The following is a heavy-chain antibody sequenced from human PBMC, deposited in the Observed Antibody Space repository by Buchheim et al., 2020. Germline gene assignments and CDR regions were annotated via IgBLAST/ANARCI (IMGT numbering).Heavy chain of an antibody. CDR2: VYPGDSDT. D-gene: IGHD2-2*01. J-gene: IGHJ4*02. V-gene: IGHV5-51*01. Sequence: EVQLVQSGVEVKKPGESLKISCKGSGYSFTNYWIGWVRQMPGKGLEWMGGVYPGDSDTRYSPSFQGQVTISADKSLNTAYLQWSSLKASDTAMYYCARGLGYCTSATCRIFDSWGQGTL. CDR1: GYSFTNYW. CDR3: ARGLGYCTSATCRIFDS.